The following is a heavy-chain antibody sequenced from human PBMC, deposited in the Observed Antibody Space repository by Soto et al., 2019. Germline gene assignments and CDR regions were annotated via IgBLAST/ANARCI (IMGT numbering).Heavy chain of an antibody. J-gene: IGHJ5*02. CDR1: GATLNNYI. D-gene: IGHD4-17*01. Sequence: QVNLVQSGAEVRKPGSSVKVSCKTSGATLNNYIIGWVRQAPGQGLEWMGRIIPILGIPNYSQRFQDRLTITADRSTSTLYMELSSLRSDDTAIYFCARGGVVDYGDYNTWGLGTLVTVSS. CDR3: ARGGVVDYGDYNT. CDR2: IIPILGIP. V-gene: IGHV1-69*02.